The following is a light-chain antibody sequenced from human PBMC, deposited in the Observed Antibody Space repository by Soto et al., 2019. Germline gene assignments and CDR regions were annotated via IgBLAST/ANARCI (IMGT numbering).Light chain of an antibody. CDR3: QQSYSTPPG. V-gene: IGKV1-39*01. CDR1: QSISSY. CDR2: AAS. J-gene: IGKJ2*03. Sequence: DIQMTQSPSSLSASVGDRVTITCRASQSISSYLNWYQQKPGKAPKLLIYAASSVQSGVPSRFSGSGAGTDFTATIRGLQPEDFATYYCQQSYSTPPGFGQGTKVDMK.